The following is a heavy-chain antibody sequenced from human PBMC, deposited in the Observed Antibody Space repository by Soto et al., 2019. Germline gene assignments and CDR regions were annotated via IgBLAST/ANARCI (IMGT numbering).Heavy chain of an antibody. CDR2: ISASGGRT. Sequence: EVQLLESGGGLVQPGGSLTLACATSGFIFSSDALNWVRQAPGKGLEWVSGISASGGRTYYADSVKGRFTISRDNSKDTLYLQMTGLRAEDAAIYYCAKSPSSGYEPPWDYWGLGTLVTVSS. CDR1: GFIFSSDA. J-gene: IGHJ4*02. CDR3: AKSPSSGYEPPWDY. D-gene: IGHD5-12*01. V-gene: IGHV3-23*01.